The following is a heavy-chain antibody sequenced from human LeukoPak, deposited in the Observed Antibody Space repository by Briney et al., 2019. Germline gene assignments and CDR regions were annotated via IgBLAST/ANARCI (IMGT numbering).Heavy chain of an antibody. J-gene: IGHJ4*02. D-gene: IGHD6-13*01. CDR1: GGTFSSYA. CDR3: ARSRAAAGPLYFDY. V-gene: IGHV1-69*05. CDR2: IIPIFGTA. Sequence: SVKVSCKACGGTFSSYAISWVRQAPGQGLEWMGGIIPIFGTANYAQKFQGRVTITTDESTSTAYMELSSLRSEDTAVYYCARSRAAAGPLYFDYWGQGTLVTVSS.